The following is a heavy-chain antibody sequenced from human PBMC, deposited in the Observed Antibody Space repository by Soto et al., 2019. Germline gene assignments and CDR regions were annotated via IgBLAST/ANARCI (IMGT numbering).Heavy chain of an antibody. V-gene: IGHV4-34*01. Sequence: ASETLSLTCAVYGGSFSGYYWSWIRQPPGKGLEWIGEINHSGSTNYNPSLKSRVTISVDTSKNQFSLKLSSVTAADTAVYYCARWHPTYLYYYYGMDVWGQGTTVTVSS. CDR2: INHSGST. J-gene: IGHJ6*02. CDR1: GGSFSGYY. CDR3: ARWHPTYLYYYYGMDV.